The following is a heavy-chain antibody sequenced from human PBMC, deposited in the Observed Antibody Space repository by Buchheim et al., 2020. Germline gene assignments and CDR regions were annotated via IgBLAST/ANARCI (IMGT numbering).Heavy chain of an antibody. CDR3: ARDGGITIFGVDYYGMDV. CDR1: GFTFSSYG. CDR2: IWYDGSNK. V-gene: IGHV3-33*01. Sequence: QVQLVESGGGVVQPGRSLRLSCAASGFTFSSYGMHWVRQAPGKGLEWVAVIWYDGSNKYYADSVKGRFTISRDNSKNTLYLQMNSLRAEDTAVYYCARDGGITIFGVDYYGMDVWGQGTT. D-gene: IGHD3-3*01. J-gene: IGHJ6*02.